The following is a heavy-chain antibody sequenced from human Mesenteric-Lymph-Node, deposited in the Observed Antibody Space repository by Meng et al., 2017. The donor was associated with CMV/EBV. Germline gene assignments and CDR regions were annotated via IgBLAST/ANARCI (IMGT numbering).Heavy chain of an antibody. CDR2: ISYDGSTK. J-gene: IGHJ6*02. D-gene: IGHD5-18*01. CDR3: ARPNLYSYGMRSDYYYGMDV. V-gene: IGHV3-30*04. Sequence: GESLKISCAASGFGFSSYAMHWVRQAPGKGLEWVAVISYDGSTKYYADSVKGRLTVSRDNSKNALYLEMNSLRAEDSAVYYCARPNLYSYGMRSDYYYGMDVWGQGTTVTVSS. CDR1: GFGFSSYA.